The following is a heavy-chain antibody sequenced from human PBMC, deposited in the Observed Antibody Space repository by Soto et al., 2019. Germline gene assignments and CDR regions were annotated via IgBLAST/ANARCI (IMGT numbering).Heavy chain of an antibody. CDR1: GGTFSSYA. D-gene: IGHD6-13*01. CDR3: ARDPGYSSSWFNWFDP. CDR2: IIPIFGTA. Sequence: SVKVSCKASGGTFSSYAISWVRQAPGQGLEWMGGIIPIFGTANYAQKFQGRVTITADESTSTAYMELSSLRSEDTAVYYCARDPGYSSSWFNWFDPWGHGTLVTVSS. J-gene: IGHJ5*02. V-gene: IGHV1-69*13.